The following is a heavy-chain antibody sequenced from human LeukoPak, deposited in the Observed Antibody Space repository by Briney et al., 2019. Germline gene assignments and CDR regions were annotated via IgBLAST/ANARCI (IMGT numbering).Heavy chain of an antibody. V-gene: IGHV1-69*05. CDR2: IIPIFGTA. CDR3: AREGEEESDGGFDY. D-gene: IGHD3-16*01. J-gene: IGHJ4*02. Sequence: ASVKVSCKASGGTFSSYAISWVRQAPGQGLEWMGGIIPIFGTANYAQKFQGRVTMTRDTSTSTVYMELSSLRSEDTAVYYCAREGEEESDGGFDYWGQGTLVTVSS. CDR1: GGTFSSYA.